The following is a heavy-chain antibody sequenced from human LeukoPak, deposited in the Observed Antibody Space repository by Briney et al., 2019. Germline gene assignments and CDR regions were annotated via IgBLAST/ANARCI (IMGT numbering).Heavy chain of an antibody. CDR1: GGSISSGSYY. CDR3: ARELNVAVLPYYYYYMDV. CDR2: IYTSGSI. D-gene: IGHD3-10*01. J-gene: IGHJ6*03. Sequence: SETLSLTCTVSGGSISSGSYYWSWIRQPAGKGLEWIGRIYTSGSINYNPSLKSRVTISVDTSKNQFSLKLSSVTAADTAVYYCARELNVAVLPYYYYYMDVWGKGTTVTISS. V-gene: IGHV4-61*02.